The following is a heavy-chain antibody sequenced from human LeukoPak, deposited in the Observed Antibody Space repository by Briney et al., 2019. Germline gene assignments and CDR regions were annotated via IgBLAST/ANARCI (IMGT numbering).Heavy chain of an antibody. J-gene: IGHJ3*02. CDR1: GGSISSYY. D-gene: IGHD6-19*01. CDR3: ASKYSSGWYEAFDI. V-gene: IGHV4-59*01. Sequence: PSETLPLTCTVSGGSISSYYWSWIRQPPGKGLEWIGYIYYSGSTNYNPSLKSRVTISVDTSKNQFSLKLSSVTAADTAVYYCASKYSSGWYEAFDIWGQGTMVTVSS. CDR2: IYYSGST.